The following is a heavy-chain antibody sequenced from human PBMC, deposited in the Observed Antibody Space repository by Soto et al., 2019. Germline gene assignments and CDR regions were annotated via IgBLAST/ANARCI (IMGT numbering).Heavy chain of an antibody. CDR2: IYKSATT. D-gene: IGHD7-27*01. CDR3: ARGRYCLTGRCFPNWFDS. CDR1: GDSISNLDYF. J-gene: IGHJ5*01. V-gene: IGHV4-30-4*01. Sequence: KAXATLSLTCSVSGDSISNLDYFWAWIRQPPGQALEYIGYIYKSATTYYNPSFESRVAISVDTSKSQFSLNVTSVTAADTAVYFCARGRYCLTGRCFPNWFDSWGQGALVTVSS.